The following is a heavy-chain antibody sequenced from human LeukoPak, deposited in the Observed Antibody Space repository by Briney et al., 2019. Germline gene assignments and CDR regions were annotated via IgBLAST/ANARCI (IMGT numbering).Heavy chain of an antibody. CDR2: IRYDGTNK. D-gene: IGHD1-26*01. J-gene: IGHJ4*02. CDR3: ARDKRVGATILDY. CDR1: GFSFSSYG. V-gene: IGHV3-30*02. Sequence: GGSLRLSCEASGFSFSSYGLHWVRQAPGKGLEWVAFIRYDGTNKYYADSVKGRFTISRDNAKSSLSLQMNSLTAEDTAVYYCARDKRVGATILDYWGQGTLVTVSS.